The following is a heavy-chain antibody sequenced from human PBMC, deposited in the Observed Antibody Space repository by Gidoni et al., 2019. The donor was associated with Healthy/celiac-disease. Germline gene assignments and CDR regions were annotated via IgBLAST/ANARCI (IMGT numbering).Heavy chain of an antibody. D-gene: IGHD3-3*01. CDR2: IIPIFGTA. CDR1: GGTFSSYA. V-gene: IGHV1-69*06. Sequence: VQLVQSGAEVRKPGSSVKVSCKASGGTFSSYAISWVRQAPGPGLEWMGGIIPIFGTANYEQKCQGRVTITADKSTSTAYMELSSLRSEDTAVYYWARDSITIFGVVTGIFDYWGQGTLVTVSS. CDR3: ARDSITIFGVVTGIFDY. J-gene: IGHJ4*02.